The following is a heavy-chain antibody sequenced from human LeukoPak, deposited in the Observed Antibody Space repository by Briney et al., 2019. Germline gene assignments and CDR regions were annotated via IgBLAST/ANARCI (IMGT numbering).Heavy chain of an antibody. D-gene: IGHD4-11*01. V-gene: IGHV1-18*01. J-gene: IGHJ4*02. CDR1: GYTFTSYG. Sequence: ASVKVSCKASGYTFTSYGISWVRQAPEQGLEWMGWISAYNGNTNYAQKLQGRVTMTTDTSTSTAYMELSSLRSEDTAVYYCARGSYSDYIFDYWGQGTLVTVSS. CDR2: ISAYNGNT. CDR3: ARGSYSDYIFDY.